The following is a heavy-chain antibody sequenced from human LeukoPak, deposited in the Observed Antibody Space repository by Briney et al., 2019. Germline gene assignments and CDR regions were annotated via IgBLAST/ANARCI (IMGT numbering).Heavy chain of an antibody. D-gene: IGHD1-14*01. CDR2: IYYSGTT. CDR3: ARVDPNRHDY. CDR1: GGSISSGGYF. Sequence: SETLSLTCTVSGGSISSGGYFWSWIRQHPGQGLGWIGYIYYSGTTYYNPSLKSRVIISVDTSKNQFSLKLSSVTAADTAVYYCARVDPNRHDYWGQGTLVTVSS. J-gene: IGHJ4*02. V-gene: IGHV4-31*03.